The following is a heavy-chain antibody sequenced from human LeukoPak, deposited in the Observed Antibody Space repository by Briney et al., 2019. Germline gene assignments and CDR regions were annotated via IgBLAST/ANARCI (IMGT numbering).Heavy chain of an antibody. J-gene: IGHJ4*02. V-gene: IGHV3-15*01. CDR2: IKSKTDGGTT. D-gene: IGHD2-21*02. CDR1: GFTFSNAW. Sequence: GGSLRLSCAASGFTFSNAWMSWVRQAPGKGLEWVGRIKSKTDGGTTDYAAPVKGRFTISRDDSKNTLYLQMNSLRAEDTAVYYCARVTKYGGGGDCLDYWGQGTLVTVSS. CDR3: ARVTKYGGGGDCLDY.